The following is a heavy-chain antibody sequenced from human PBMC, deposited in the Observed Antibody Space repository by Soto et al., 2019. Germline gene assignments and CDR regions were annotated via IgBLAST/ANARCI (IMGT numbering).Heavy chain of an antibody. D-gene: IGHD3-9*01. V-gene: IGHV3-30-3*01. CDR1: GFTFSSYA. CDR3: ARDEYYDILTCIDY. J-gene: IGHJ4*02. CDR2: ISYDGSNK. Sequence: GGSLRLSCAASGFTFSSYAMHWVRQAPGKGLEWVAVISYDGSNKYYADSVKGRFTISRDNSKNTLYLQMNSLRAEDTAVYYCARDEYYDILTCIDYWGQGTLVTVSS.